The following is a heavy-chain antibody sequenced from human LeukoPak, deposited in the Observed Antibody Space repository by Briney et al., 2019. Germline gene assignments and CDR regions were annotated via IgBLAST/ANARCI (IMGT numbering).Heavy chain of an antibody. Sequence: GESLKISCLGSGYSFTSYGISWVRQAPGEGLEWMGWISAYNGNTNYAQKLQGRVTMTTDTSTSTAYMELRSLRSDDTAVYYCARRHYGDYNYYFDYWGQGTPVTVSS. D-gene: IGHD4-17*01. CDR1: GYSFTSYG. CDR3: ARRHYGDYNYYFDY. CDR2: ISAYNGNT. J-gene: IGHJ4*02. V-gene: IGHV1-18*01.